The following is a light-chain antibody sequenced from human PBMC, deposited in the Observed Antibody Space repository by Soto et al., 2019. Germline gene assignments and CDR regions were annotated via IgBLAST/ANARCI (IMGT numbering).Light chain of an antibody. V-gene: IGLV4-69*01. J-gene: IGLJ3*02. CDR3: QNWGTGIWV. CDR2: LNSDGSH. CDR1: SGHSSYA. Sequence: QPVLTQSPSASASLGASVKLTCTLSSGHSSYAIAWHQQQPEKGPRYLMKLNSDGSHSKGDGIPDRFSGSSSGAERYLTIPRLQSEDEADYYCQNWGTGIWVFGGGTKVTVL.